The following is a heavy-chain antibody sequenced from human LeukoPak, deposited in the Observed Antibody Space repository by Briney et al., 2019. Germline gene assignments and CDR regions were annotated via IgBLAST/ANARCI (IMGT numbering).Heavy chain of an antibody. D-gene: IGHD2-2*01. CDR1: GFTFSSYW. Sequence: GGSLRLSCAASGFTFSSYWMSWVHQAPGKGLEWVANIKQDGSEKYYVDSVKGRFTISRDNAKNSLYLQMNSLRAEDTAVYYCASSSTPRRPFDYWGQGTLVTVSS. J-gene: IGHJ4*02. CDR2: IKQDGSEK. CDR3: ASSSTPRRPFDY. V-gene: IGHV3-7*01.